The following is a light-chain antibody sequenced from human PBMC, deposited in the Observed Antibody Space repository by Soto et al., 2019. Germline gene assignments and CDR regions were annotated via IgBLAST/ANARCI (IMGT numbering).Light chain of an antibody. CDR1: SSDVGNYNL. Sequence: QSALTQPASVSGSPGQSITISCTGTSSDVGNYNLVSWYQQHPDKAPKLMIYEDNKRPSGVSNRFSGSKSGNTASLTISGLQAEDEADYYCCSYAGSSTYVFGTGTKLTVL. CDR3: CSYAGSSTYV. J-gene: IGLJ1*01. V-gene: IGLV2-23*01. CDR2: EDN.